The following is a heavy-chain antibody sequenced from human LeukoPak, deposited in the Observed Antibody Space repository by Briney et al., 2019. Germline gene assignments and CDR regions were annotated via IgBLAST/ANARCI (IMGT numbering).Heavy chain of an antibody. CDR3: VKGIAVAGIHFFDY. J-gene: IGHJ4*02. V-gene: IGHV1-3*04. CDR1: GYTFTNYA. D-gene: IGHD6-19*01. CDR2: IDTGNGNT. Sequence: EASVKVSCKASGYTFTNYAMNWVRRAPGQRLEWMGWIDTGNGNTKYSQKFQGRVTITRDTSATTAYMELSSLRSEDTALYYCVKGIAVAGIHFFDYWGQGTLVIVSS.